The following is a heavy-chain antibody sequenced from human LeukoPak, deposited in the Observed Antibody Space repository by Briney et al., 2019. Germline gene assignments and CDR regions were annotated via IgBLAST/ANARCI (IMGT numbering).Heavy chain of an antibody. CDR3: ARYCSSTSCYDAFDI. V-gene: IGHV4-30-4*01. D-gene: IGHD2-2*01. CDR1: GGSISSGDYC. J-gene: IGHJ3*02. CDR2: IYYSGST. Sequence: SQTLSLTCTVSGGSISSGDYCWSWLRQPPGKGLEWIGYIYYSGSTYYNPSLKSRVTISVDTSKNQFSLKLSSVTAADTAVYYCARYCSSTSCYDAFDIWGQGTMVTVSS.